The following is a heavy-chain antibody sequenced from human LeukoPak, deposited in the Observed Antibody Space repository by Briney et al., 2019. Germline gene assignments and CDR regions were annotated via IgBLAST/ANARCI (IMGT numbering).Heavy chain of an antibody. CDR1: GFTFSDFW. CDR2: IKGDGSDK. Sequence: GGSLRLSCAASGFTFSDFWMTWVRQAPGKGLESVAYIKGDGSDKYYEDSVRGRFTISRDNAKSSLDLQMRSLRVEDTAVYYCARPRRGNSGDFFDLWGPGNLVTVSS. CDR3: ARPRRGNSGDFFDL. D-gene: IGHD4-23*01. J-gene: IGHJ4*02. V-gene: IGHV3-7*01.